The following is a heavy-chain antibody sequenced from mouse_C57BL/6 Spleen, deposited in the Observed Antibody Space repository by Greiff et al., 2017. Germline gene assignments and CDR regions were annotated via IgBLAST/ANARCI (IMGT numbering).Heavy chain of an antibody. D-gene: IGHD2-5*01. Sequence: QVQLQQPGAELVRPGTSVKLSCKASGYTLTSYWMHWVKQRPGQGLEWIGVIDPSDSYTNYNQKFKGKATLTVDTSSSTAYMQLSSLTSEDSAVYYCARSYSNYAYAMDYWGQGTSVTVSS. CDR1: GYTLTSYW. CDR3: ARSYSNYAYAMDY. CDR2: IDPSDSYT. J-gene: IGHJ4*01. V-gene: IGHV1-59*01.